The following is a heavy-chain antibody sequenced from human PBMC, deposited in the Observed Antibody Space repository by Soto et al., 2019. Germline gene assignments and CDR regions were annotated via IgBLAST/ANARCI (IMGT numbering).Heavy chain of an antibody. V-gene: IGHV1-69*13. CDR1: GGTFSSYA. CDR3: AKATYYGMDV. Sequence: SVNVSCKASGGTFSSYAISWVRQAPGQGLEWMGGIIPIFGTSNYAQKFQGRVTITADESTSTAYMELSSLRSEDTAVYYCAKATYYGMDVWGQGTTVTVSS. CDR2: IIPIFGTS. J-gene: IGHJ6*02. D-gene: IGHD4-17*01.